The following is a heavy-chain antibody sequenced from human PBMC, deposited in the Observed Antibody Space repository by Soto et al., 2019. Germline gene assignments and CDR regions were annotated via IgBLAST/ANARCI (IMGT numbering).Heavy chain of an antibody. Sequence: SETLSLTCTVSGGSVSTDAYYLSWIRQPPGKALEWIGYIFYSGTTNYKPSLKSRVTISVDTSKNQFALKVTSVTAADTAVYYCASHVNMGISTWGQGALVTVSS. CDR3: ASHVNMGIST. CDR2: IFYSGTT. V-gene: IGHV4-61*08. CDR1: GGSVSTDAYY. D-gene: IGHD1-26*01. J-gene: IGHJ5*02.